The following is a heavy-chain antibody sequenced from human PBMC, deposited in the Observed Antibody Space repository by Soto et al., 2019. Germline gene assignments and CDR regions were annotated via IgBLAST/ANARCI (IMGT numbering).Heavy chain of an antibody. J-gene: IGHJ6*02. D-gene: IGHD4-17*01. Sequence: GASVKVSCKDTGYTFTSYGISWVRQAPGQGLEWMGWISAYNGNTNYAQKLQGRVTMTIDTSTSTAYMELRSLRSDDTAVYYCARDKGFIGDYGAYSYYYYGMDVWGQGTTVTVSS. V-gene: IGHV1-18*01. CDR1: GYTFTSYG. CDR2: ISAYNGNT. CDR3: ARDKGFIGDYGAYSYYYYGMDV.